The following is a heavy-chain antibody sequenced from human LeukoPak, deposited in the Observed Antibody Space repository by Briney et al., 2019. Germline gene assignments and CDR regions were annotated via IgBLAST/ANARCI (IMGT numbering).Heavy chain of an antibody. CDR3: ARLKEGIDY. V-gene: IGHV4-39*01. J-gene: IGHJ4*02. CDR1: GGSISGSSYF. Sequence: SETLSLTCAVSGGSISGSSYFWGWIREPPGKGLEWIGSIYYSGNTYYNPSLKSRVTISVDTSKNQFSLKLSSVTAADTAVYYCARLKEGIDYWGQGTLVTVSS. D-gene: IGHD3-10*01. CDR2: IYYSGNT.